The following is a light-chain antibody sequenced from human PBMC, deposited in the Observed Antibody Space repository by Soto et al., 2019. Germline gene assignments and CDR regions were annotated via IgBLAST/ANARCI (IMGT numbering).Light chain of an antibody. J-gene: IGKJ5*01. Sequence: IQMTQSPSSLSASVGDRVTITCLASQSIAGYLSWYQQRPGKAPKFXXYSASSLQRGVPSRFSGSGSGTDFGLTINGLKTEDFATYFCQQSFSVTITFGQGTRLEIK. CDR2: SAS. V-gene: IGKV1-39*01. CDR1: QSIAGY. CDR3: QQSFSVTIT.